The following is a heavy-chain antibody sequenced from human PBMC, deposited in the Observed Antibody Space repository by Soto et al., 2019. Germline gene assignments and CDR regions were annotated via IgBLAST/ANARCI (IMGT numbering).Heavy chain of an antibody. Sequence: EVPLLESGGDLVHPGGSLSLSCAASGFTFTSYAMTWVRQAPEKGLEWVSSISASGGTTYYTDSVKGRFTIARDNSKNTLYLQMNSLGAEDTAVYYCAKAWGGFDPWGQGTLVTVSS. J-gene: IGHJ5*02. V-gene: IGHV3-23*01. CDR3: AKAWGGFDP. CDR1: GFTFTSYA. D-gene: IGHD3-16*01. CDR2: ISASGGTT.